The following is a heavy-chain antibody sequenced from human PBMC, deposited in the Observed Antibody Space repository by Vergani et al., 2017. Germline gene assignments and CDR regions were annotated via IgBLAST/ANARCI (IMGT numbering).Heavy chain of an antibody. CDR3: AKGNKRYQPLFDY. CDR2: ISGSGDST. CDR1: GFTFTSYA. J-gene: IGHJ4*02. V-gene: IGHV3-23*01. Sequence: EVQLLESGGGLLQPGGSLRLSCAASGFTFTSYAMSWVRQAPGKGLEWVSAISGSGDSTYYADSVKGRFTISRDNSKNTLYLQMNSLRAEDTAVYYCAKGNKRYQPLFDYWGQGTLVTVSS. D-gene: IGHD2-2*01.